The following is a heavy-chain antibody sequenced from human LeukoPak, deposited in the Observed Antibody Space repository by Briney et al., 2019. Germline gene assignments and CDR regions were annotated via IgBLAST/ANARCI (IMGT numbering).Heavy chain of an antibody. CDR2: ISYDGSNK. CDR3: ARDLTDNWNVRVESGNY. V-gene: IGHV3-30-3*01. J-gene: IGHJ4*02. CDR1: GFTFSTYA. D-gene: IGHD1-1*01. Sequence: PGRSLRLSCAASGFTFSTYAMHWVRQAPGKGLEWVAVISYDGSNKYYADSVKGRFTISRDNSKNTLYLQMNSLRAEDTAVYYCARDLTDNWNVRVESGNYWGQGTLVTVSS.